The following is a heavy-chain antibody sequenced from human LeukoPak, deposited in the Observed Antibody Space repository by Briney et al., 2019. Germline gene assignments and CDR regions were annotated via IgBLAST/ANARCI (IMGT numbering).Heavy chain of an antibody. V-gene: IGHV1-2*06. Sequence: ASVTVSCTASGYTFTGYYMHWVRQAPGQGIEWMGRINPNSGGTSYAQKFSGRVTMTRDTSISTAYMELSRLRYDDTAVYYGARVRDKSQLGFGNFDYWGQGTLVTVSS. J-gene: IGHJ4*02. D-gene: IGHD6-6*01. CDR1: GYTFTGYY. CDR3: ARVRDKSQLGFGNFDY. CDR2: INPNSGGT.